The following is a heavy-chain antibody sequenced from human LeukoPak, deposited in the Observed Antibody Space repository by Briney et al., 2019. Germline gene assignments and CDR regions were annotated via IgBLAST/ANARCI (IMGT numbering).Heavy chain of an antibody. CDR1: GFTFSSYA. J-gene: IGHJ4*02. CDR3: ARGKVVPATIYDY. D-gene: IGHD2-2*02. CDR2: FRGGDGST. Sequence: GGSLRLSCAASGFTFSSYAMSWVRQAPGKGLEWVSGFRGGDGSTSYADSVKGRFTISRDNSKNPLYLQMNSLRAEDTAVYYCARGKVVPATIYDYWGQGTLVTVSS. V-gene: IGHV3-23*01.